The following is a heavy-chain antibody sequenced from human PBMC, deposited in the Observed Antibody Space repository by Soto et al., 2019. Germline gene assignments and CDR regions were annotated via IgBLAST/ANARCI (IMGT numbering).Heavy chain of an antibody. J-gene: IGHJ6*02. D-gene: IGHD2-15*01. CDR2: IIPIFGTA. CDR1: GGTFSSYA. Sequence: SVKVSCKASGGTFSSYAISWVRQAPGQGLEWMGGIIPIFGTANYAQKFQGRVTITADESTSTAYMELSSLRSEDTAVYYCARVFVELLPGYYYSYGMDVWRQGTTVTVSS. V-gene: IGHV1-69*13. CDR3: ARVFVELLPGYYYSYGMDV.